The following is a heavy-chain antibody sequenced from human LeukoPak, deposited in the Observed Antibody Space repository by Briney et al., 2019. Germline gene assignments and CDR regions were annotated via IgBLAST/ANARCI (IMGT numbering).Heavy chain of an antibody. V-gene: IGHV3-7*01. CDR2: IKQDGSEK. Sequence: GRSLRLSCAASGFTFSSYAMHWVRQAPGKGLEWVANIKQDGSEKYYVDSVKGRFTISRDNAKNSLYLQMNSLRAEDTAVYYCASRGGDYFDYWGQGTLVTVSS. CDR1: GFTFSSYA. J-gene: IGHJ4*02. D-gene: IGHD3-16*01. CDR3: ASRGGDYFDY.